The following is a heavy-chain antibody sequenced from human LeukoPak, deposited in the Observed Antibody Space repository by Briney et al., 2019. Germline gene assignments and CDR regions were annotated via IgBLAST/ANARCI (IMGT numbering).Heavy chain of an antibody. V-gene: IGHV3-23*01. D-gene: IGHD2-15*01. Sequence: GGSLRLSCAASGFTFSSYSMSWVRQAPGKGLERVSTINDSGGNTYYADSVKGRFTISRDNSKNTLYVQMNSLRADDTAVYYCAKGCSRYYFDYWGQGTLVTVSS. CDR1: GFTFSSYS. CDR3: AKGCSRYYFDY. CDR2: INDSGGNT. J-gene: IGHJ4*02.